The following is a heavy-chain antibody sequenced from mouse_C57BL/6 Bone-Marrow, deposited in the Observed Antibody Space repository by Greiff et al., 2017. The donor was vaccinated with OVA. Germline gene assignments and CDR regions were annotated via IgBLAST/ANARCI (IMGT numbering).Heavy chain of an antibody. CDR3: ARGKTAQATRLFAY. CDR2: IHPSDSDT. V-gene: IGHV1-74*01. J-gene: IGHJ3*01. D-gene: IGHD3-2*02. CDR1: GYTFTSYW. Sequence: QVQLQQPGAELVKPGASVKVSCKASGYTFTSYWMHWVKQRPGQGLEWIGRIHPSDSDTNYNGKFKGKATLTADKSSSTAYMQLSSLTSEDSAVYFCARGKTAQATRLFAYWGQGTLVTVSA.